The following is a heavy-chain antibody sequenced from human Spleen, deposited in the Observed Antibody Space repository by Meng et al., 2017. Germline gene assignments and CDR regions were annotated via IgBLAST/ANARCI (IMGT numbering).Heavy chain of an antibody. CDR3: ARGGVLRYFDWLPNRTNWYYFDY. V-gene: IGHV4-4*07. CDR2: IYTSGST. D-gene: IGHD3-9*01. J-gene: IGHJ4*02. Sequence: SETLSLTCTVSGGSISSYYWSWIRQPAGKGLEWIGRIYTSGSTNYNPSLKSRVTMSVDTSKNQFSLKLSSVTAADTAVYYCARGGVLRYFDWLPNRTNWYYFDYWGQGTLVTVSS. CDR1: GGSISSYY.